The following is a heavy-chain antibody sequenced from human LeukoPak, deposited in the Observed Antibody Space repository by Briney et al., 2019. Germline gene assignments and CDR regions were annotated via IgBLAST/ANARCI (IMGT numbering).Heavy chain of an antibody. J-gene: IGHJ5*02. CDR1: GYTFTSYD. D-gene: IGHD4-17*01. CDR2: MNPNSGNT. CDR3: ARGQPYGDYNWFDL. Sequence: ASVKVSCKASGYTFTSYDINWVRQATGQGLEWMGWMNPNSGNTGYAQKFQGRVTMTRNTSISTAYMELSSLRSEDTAVYYCARGQPYGDYNWFDLWGQGALVTVSS. V-gene: IGHV1-8*01.